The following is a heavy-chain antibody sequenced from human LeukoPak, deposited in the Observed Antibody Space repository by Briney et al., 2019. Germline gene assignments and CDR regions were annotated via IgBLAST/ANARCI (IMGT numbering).Heavy chain of an antibody. D-gene: IGHD2-2*02. Sequence: SVKVSCKASGGTFSSYAISWVRQAPGQGLEWMGGIIPIFGTTNYAQKFQGRVTITADESTSPAYMELSSLRSEDTAVYYCAVDIVVVPAAIHYYYYMDVWGKGTTVTVSS. V-gene: IGHV1-69*13. J-gene: IGHJ6*03. CDR3: AVDIVVVPAAIHYYYYMDV. CDR1: GGTFSSYA. CDR2: IIPIFGTT.